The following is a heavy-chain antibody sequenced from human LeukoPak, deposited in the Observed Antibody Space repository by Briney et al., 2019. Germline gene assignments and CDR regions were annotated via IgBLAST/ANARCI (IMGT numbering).Heavy chain of an antibody. Sequence: GGSLRLSCASSGFTFSDHWMNWVRQAPGKGLVWVSRIKSDGSDTYYADSVKGRFTISRDNAKNTLYLQMNSLRSEDTAVYYCTKGSGWLTDHWGQGTLVTVSS. D-gene: IGHD6-19*01. V-gene: IGHV3-74*01. J-gene: IGHJ4*02. CDR2: IKSDGSDT. CDR3: TKGSGWLTDH. CDR1: GFTFSDHW.